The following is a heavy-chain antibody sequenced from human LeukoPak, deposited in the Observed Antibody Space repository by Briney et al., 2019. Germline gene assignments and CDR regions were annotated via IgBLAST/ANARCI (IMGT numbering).Heavy chain of an antibody. CDR2: VYYSGST. J-gene: IGHJ4*02. CDR1: GASISSYY. Sequence: SETLSLTCTVSGASISSYYWSGIRQPPGKGLEWIGYVYYSGSTNYNPSLKSRVSISVDTSKNQFSLNLSSVTAADTAVYYCAAFRQWLVILDYWGQGTLVTVSS. CDR3: AAFRQWLVILDY. D-gene: IGHD6-19*01. V-gene: IGHV4-59*08.